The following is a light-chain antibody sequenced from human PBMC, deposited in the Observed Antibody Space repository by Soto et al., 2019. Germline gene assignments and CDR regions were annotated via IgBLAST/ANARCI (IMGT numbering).Light chain of an antibody. CDR3: QHYDHLPPLS. CDR2: DAS. Sequence: DIQMTQSPSSLSASVGDRVTITCQASQDIRNYLNWYQKKPGKAPNLLIYDASNLRAGVPSRFSGSGSGTEFTFSISSLQPEDIATYYCQHYDHLPPLSFGGGTKVEIK. V-gene: IGKV1-33*01. CDR1: QDIRNY. J-gene: IGKJ4*01.